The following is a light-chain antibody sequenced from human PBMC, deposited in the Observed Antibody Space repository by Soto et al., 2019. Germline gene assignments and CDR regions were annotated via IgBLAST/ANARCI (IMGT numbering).Light chain of an antibody. V-gene: IGKV1-33*01. CDR1: QDISNY. Sequence: DIQMSQSPSSLSASVGDRVTITCQASQDISNYLNWYQHKPGKAPKLLIFRASNLETGVPSRFSGGGSGTQFTFTISSLQPEEIATYYCQQYDNLPSYIFGPETKLEIK. J-gene: IGKJ2*01. CDR2: RAS. CDR3: QQYDNLPSYI.